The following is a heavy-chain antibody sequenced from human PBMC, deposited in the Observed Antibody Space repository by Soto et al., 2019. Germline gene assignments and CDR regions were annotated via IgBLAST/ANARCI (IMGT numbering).Heavy chain of an antibody. J-gene: IGHJ3*02. V-gene: IGHV1-3*01. CDR2: INAGNGNT. Sequence: QVQLVQSGAEVKKSGASVKVSCKASGYTFTSYAMHWVRQAPGQRLEWMGWINAGNGNTKYSQKFQGRVTITRDTSASTAYMELSSLRSEDTAVYYCARGVYYDYIWGSYRLDAFDIWGQGTMVTVSS. D-gene: IGHD3-16*02. CDR3: ARGVYYDYIWGSYRLDAFDI. CDR1: GYTFTSYA.